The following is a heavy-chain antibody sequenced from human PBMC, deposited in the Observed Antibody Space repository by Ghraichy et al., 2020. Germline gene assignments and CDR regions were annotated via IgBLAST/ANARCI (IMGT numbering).Heavy chain of an antibody. V-gene: IGHV3-48*02. Sequence: GGLRLSCAVSGITFSSYSMNWVRQAPGKGLEWVSYISSSGSTIYYADSVKGRFTISRDNAKNSLYLQMNSLREEDTAVYHCARDLDYWGQGTLVTVSS. CDR3: ARDLDY. CDR2: ISSSGSTI. J-gene: IGHJ4*02. CDR1: GITFSSYS.